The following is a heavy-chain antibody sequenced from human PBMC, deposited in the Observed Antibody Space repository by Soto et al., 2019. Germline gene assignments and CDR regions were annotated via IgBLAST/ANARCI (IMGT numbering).Heavy chain of an antibody. J-gene: IGHJ6*02. Sequence: PGESLKISCKGSGYSFTSYWIGWVRQMPGKGLEWMGIIYPGDSDTRYSPSFQGQVTISADKSISTAYLQWSSLKASDTAMYYCARSVTTRAHYYYGMDVWGQGTTVTVSS. CDR3: ARSVTTRAHYYYGMDV. CDR2: IYPGDSDT. V-gene: IGHV5-51*01. D-gene: IGHD4-4*01. CDR1: GYSFTSYW.